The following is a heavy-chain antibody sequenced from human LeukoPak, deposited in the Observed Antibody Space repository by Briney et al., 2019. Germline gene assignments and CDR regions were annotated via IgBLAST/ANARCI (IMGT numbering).Heavy chain of an antibody. J-gene: IGHJ3*02. V-gene: IGHV4-59*01. D-gene: IGHD2-15*01. CDR3: ARGRGYCSGGSCYDAFDI. CDR2: IYYSGST. CDR1: GGSISSYY. Sequence: PSETLSLTCTVSGGSISSYYWSWIRQPPGKGLEWIGYIYYSGSTNYNPSLKSRVTISVDTSKNQFSLKLSSVTAADTAVYYCARGRGYCSGGSCYDAFDIWGQGTMVTVSS.